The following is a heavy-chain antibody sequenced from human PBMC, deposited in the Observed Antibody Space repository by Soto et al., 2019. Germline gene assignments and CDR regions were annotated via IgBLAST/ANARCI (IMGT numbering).Heavy chain of an antibody. V-gene: IGHV3-30*18. CDR3: ANTIVDQDYYGMDV. J-gene: IGHJ6*02. CDR2: ISYDGSNK. Sequence: PGGSLRLSCAASGFTFSSYGMHWVRQAPGKGLEWVAVISYDGSNKYYADSVKGRFTISRDNSKNTLYLQMNSLRAEDTAVYYCANTIVDQDYYGMDVWGQGTTVTVSS. D-gene: IGHD3-22*01. CDR1: GFTFSSYG.